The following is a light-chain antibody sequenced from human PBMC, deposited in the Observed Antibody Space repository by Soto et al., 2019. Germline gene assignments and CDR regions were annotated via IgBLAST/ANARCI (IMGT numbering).Light chain of an antibody. V-gene: IGKV3-20*01. CDR3: QQYNPVPHT. CDR2: GVS. Sequence: NVLTQSPGTLSLSPGERATLSCRASQSVTNSFFAWYQQKPGQAPRLLIYGVSSRATGIPDRFSGSVSGTYFTLTISRLEPEEFVVYYCQQYNPVPHTFGQGTKLEVK. J-gene: IGKJ2*01. CDR1: QSVTNSF.